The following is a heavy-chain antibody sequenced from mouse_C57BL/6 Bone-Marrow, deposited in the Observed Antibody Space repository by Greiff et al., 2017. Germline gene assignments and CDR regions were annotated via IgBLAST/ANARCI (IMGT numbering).Heavy chain of an antibody. V-gene: IGHV5-6*01. CDR3: ARVGYGKGGYFDY. D-gene: IGHD2-1*01. CDR2: ISSGGSYT. CDR1: GFTFSSYG. J-gene: IGHJ2*01. Sequence: EVHLVESGGDLVKPGGSLKLSCAASGFTFSSYGMSWVRQTPDKRLEWVATISSGGSYTYYPDSVKGRFTIARDNAKNTLYLQMSSLKSEDTAMYYCARVGYGKGGYFDYWGQGTTLTVSS.